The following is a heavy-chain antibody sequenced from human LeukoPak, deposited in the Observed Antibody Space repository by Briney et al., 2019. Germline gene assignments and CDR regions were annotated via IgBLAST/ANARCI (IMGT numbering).Heavy chain of an antibody. CDR1: GYTFTSYG. J-gene: IGHJ6*02. CDR2: ISAYNGNT. D-gene: IGHD2-2*01. V-gene: IGHV1-18*01. Sequence: ASVKVSCKASGYTFTSYGISWVRQAPGQGLEWMGWISAYNGNTNYAQKLQGRVTMTTDTSTSTAYMELRSLRSDDTAVYYCARVPSSTSPYYYYGMDVWGQGTTVTVSS. CDR3: ARVPSSTSPYYYYGMDV.